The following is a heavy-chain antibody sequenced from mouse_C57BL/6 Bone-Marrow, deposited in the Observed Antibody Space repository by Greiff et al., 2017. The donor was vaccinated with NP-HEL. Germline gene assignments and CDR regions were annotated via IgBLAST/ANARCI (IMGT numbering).Heavy chain of an antibody. J-gene: IGHJ3*01. CDR2: IDPSDGYT. CDR3: ARKAHYGRSDEFAD. Sequence: QVQLQQPGAELVKPGASVKLSCKASGYTFTTYWMQWVKQRPGQGLEWIGEIDPSDGYTNYNQKFKGKATLTVDTSSSTAYMQLSSLTSEDSAVFSCARKAHYGRSDEFADWGQGTLVTVSA. D-gene: IGHD1-1*01. V-gene: IGHV1-50*01. CDR1: GYTFTTYW.